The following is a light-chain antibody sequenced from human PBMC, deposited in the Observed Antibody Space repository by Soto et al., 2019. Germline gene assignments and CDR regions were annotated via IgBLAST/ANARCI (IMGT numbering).Light chain of an antibody. Sequence: QSALTQPASVSVSPGQSITISCTGTSSDVGSYNLVSWYQQHPGKAPKLMIYDVRNRPSGISNRFSGSKSGNTASLTISGLQAEDEADYYCSSYTTSSTLYGFGTGTKVTVL. V-gene: IGLV2-14*02. CDR2: DVR. J-gene: IGLJ1*01. CDR1: SSDVGSYNL. CDR3: SSYTTSSTLYG.